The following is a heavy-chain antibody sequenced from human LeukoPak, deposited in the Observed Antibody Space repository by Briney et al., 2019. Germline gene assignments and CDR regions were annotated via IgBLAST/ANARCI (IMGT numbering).Heavy chain of an antibody. CDR3: VRDPSGSGFAFDS. D-gene: IGHD1-1*01. CDR1: GFIFSNDA. CDR2: IWFDGSNK. V-gene: IGHV3-33*01. J-gene: IGHJ4*02. Sequence: GGSLRLSCAASGFIFSNDAMHWVRQAPGKGLEWVAFIWFDGSNKHYEDSVKGRFTISRDNSEDTLYLQMNSLRAEDTAVYYCVRDPSGSGFAFDSWGQGALVTVSS.